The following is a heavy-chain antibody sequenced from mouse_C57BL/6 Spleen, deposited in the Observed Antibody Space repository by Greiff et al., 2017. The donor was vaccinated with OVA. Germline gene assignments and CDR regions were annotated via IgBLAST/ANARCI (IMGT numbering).Heavy chain of an antibody. J-gene: IGHJ2*01. CDR3: ARYPTGAAFDY. Sequence: QVQLKQPGAELVKPGASVKLSCKASGYTFTSYWMHWVKQRPGQGLEWIGMIHPNSGSTNYNEKFKSKATLTVDKSSSTAYMQLSSLTSEDSAVYYCARYPTGAAFDYWGQGTTLTVSS. CDR1: GYTFTSYW. D-gene: IGHD2-10*01. V-gene: IGHV1-64*01. CDR2: IHPNSGST.